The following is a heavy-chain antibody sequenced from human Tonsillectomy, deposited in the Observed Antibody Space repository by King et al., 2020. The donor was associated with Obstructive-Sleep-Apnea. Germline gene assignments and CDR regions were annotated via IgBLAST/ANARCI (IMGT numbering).Heavy chain of an antibody. D-gene: IGHD5-18*01. Sequence: QVQLVESGGGVVQPGRSLKLSCAASGFTFSTYAMHWVRQTPGKGLEWVAVISYDGSNIYYADSVKGRFTISRDNSKNTLYLQMNSLRAEDTAVFYCARDFRGREYSYGPFDYWGQGTLVTVSS. V-gene: IGHV3-30*04. J-gene: IGHJ4*02. CDR2: ISYDGSNI. CDR3: ARDFRGREYSYGPFDY. CDR1: GFTFSTYA.